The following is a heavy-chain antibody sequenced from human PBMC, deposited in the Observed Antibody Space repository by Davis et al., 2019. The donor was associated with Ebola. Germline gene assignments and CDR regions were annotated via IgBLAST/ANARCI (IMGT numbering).Heavy chain of an antibody. CDR2: ISAYNGNT. CDR1: GYTFTSYG. D-gene: IGHD3-10*01. Sequence: ASVKVSCKASGYTFTSYGISWVRQAPGQGLEWMGWISAYNGNTNYAQKLQGRVTMTTDTSTSTAYMELRRLRSDDTAVYYCARDMGMVQEANWFDPWGQGTLVTVSS. V-gene: IGHV1-18*01. CDR3: ARDMGMVQEANWFDP. J-gene: IGHJ5*02.